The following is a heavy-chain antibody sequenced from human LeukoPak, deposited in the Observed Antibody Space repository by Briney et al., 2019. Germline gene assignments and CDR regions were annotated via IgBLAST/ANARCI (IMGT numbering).Heavy chain of an antibody. J-gene: IGHJ4*02. CDR1: GGSISSGGYY. Sequence: IPSQTLSLTCTVSGGSISSGGYYWSWIRQHPGKGLEWIGYIYYSGSTYYNPSLKSRVTISVDTSKNQFSLKLSSVTAADTAVYYCARHGGSEWSTNFDYWGQGTLVTVSS. V-gene: IGHV4-31*03. CDR3: ARHGGSEWSTNFDY. CDR2: IYYSGST. D-gene: IGHD3-3*01.